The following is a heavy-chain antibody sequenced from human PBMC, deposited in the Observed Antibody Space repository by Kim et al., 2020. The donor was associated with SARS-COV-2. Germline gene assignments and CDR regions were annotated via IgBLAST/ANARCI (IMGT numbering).Heavy chain of an antibody. V-gene: IGHV3-66*02. J-gene: IGHJ4*02. D-gene: IGHD3-22*01. CDR2: IYSGGST. Sequence: GGSLRLSCAASGFTVSSNYMSWVRKAPGKGLEWVSVIYSGGSTYYADSVKGRFTISRDNSKNTLYLQMNSLRAEDTAVYYCAREAPYDSMGYWGQGTLVTVSS. CDR1: GFTVSSNY. CDR3: AREAPYDSMGY.